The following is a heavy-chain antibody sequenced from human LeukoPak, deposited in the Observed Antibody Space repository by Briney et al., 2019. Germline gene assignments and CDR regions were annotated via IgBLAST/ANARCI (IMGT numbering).Heavy chain of an antibody. D-gene: IGHD2-2*02. CDR2: TNHSGST. J-gene: IGHJ6*03. Sequence: SETLSLTCAVYGGSFSGYYWSWIRQPPGKGLEWIGETNHSGSTNYNPSLKSRVTISVDTSKNQFSLKLSSVTAADTAVYYCARIAAGAAGRGYCSSTSCYTRSSYYYMDVWGKGTTVTVSS. CDR3: ARIAAGAAGRGYCSSTSCYTRSSYYYMDV. CDR1: GGSFSGYY. V-gene: IGHV4-34*01.